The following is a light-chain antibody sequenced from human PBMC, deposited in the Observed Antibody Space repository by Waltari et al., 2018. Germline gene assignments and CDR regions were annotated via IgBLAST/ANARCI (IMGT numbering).Light chain of an antibody. CDR3: QVWDSSSDHYV. J-gene: IGLJ1*01. CDR2: DHS. V-gene: IGLV3-21*03. Sequence: SYVLTQPPSLSVAPGKTARLPCGGNTSGIKRVHWYQQKPGPAPLLVVYDHSDRPYGIPERFSGSNSGNTATLTISRVEAGDAADYYCQVWDSSSDHYVFGTGTKVTVL. CDR1: TSGIKR.